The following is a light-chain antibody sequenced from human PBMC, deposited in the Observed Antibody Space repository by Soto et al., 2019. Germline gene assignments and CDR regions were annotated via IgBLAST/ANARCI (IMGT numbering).Light chain of an antibody. J-gene: IGKJ2*01. CDR2: HAS. V-gene: IGKV3-11*01. Sequence: EIVLTQSPATLSLSPGERATLSCRASQSVSTYVAWYQQKPGQAPRLVLYHASNRATGIPARFSGGGSETDFTLTISSLEPEDFAVYYCQQRDNRPYTFGQGTRLEI. CDR1: QSVSTY. CDR3: QQRDNRPYT.